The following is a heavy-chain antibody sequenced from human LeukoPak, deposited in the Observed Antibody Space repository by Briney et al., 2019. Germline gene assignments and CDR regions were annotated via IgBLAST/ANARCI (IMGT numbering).Heavy chain of an antibody. CDR3: AKDHGTGCTDY. J-gene: IGHJ4*02. V-gene: IGHV1-2*02. Sequence: ASVKVSCKASGYTFTSYYMHWVRQAPGQGLEWVGWINAKSGDTSSAQKFQGRVTMTRDTSISTAYMELSRLTSDDTAVYYCAKDHGTGCTDYWGQGTLVTVSS. D-gene: IGHD6-19*01. CDR1: GYTFTSYY. CDR2: INAKSGDT.